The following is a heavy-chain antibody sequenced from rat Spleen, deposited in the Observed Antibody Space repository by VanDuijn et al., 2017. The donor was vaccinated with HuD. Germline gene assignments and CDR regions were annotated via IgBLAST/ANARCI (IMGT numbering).Heavy chain of an antibody. CDR2: ISSGGGGI. D-gene: IGHD1-12*02. J-gene: IGHJ2*01. Sequence: EVQLVESGGGLVQPGRSLKLSCAASGFTFSSFPMAWVRQAPKKGLEWVAYISSGGGGIYYPDSVQGRFAISRDNAKSTLYLQMDSLRSADTATYYCARHGYDGSYYYWDYWGQGVMVTVSS. CDR3: ARHGYDGSYYYWDY. CDR1: GFTFSSFP. V-gene: IGHV5-25*01.